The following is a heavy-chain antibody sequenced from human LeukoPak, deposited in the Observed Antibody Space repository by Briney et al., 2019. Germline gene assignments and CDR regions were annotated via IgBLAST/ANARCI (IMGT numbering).Heavy chain of an antibody. CDR2: IYYSGST. V-gene: IGHV4-59*01. CDR3: ARGGWSVDY. J-gene: IGHJ4*02. D-gene: IGHD6-19*01. CDR1: GGSMSNNY. Sequence: SETLSLTCTVSGGSMSNNYWSWIRQPPGKGLEFIGYIYYSGSTDYNPSLKSRVTISVDTSKNQFSLKLSSVTAADTAVYYCARGGWSVDYWGQGTLVTVSS.